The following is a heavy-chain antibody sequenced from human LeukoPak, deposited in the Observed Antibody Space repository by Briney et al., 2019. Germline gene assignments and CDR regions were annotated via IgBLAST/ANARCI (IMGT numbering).Heavy chain of an antibody. D-gene: IGHD4-23*01. CDR1: GFTFSSYA. CDR2: ISYDGSNK. J-gene: IGHJ4*02. CDR3: AREADGGYFDY. V-gene: IGHV3-30*04. Sequence: GGSLRLSCAASGFTFSSYAMHWVRQAPGKGLEWVAVISYDGSNKYYADSVKGRFTISRDNSKNTLYLHMNSVSAEDTAVYYCAREADGGYFDYWGQGTLVTVSS.